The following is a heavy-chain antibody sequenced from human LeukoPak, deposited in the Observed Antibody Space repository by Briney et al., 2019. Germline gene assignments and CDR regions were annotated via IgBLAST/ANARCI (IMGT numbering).Heavy chain of an antibody. Sequence: ASVKVSCKASGGTFSSYAISWVRQAPGQGLEWMGGIIPIFGTANYAQKFQGRVTITADKSTSTAYMELSSLRSEDTAVYYCAAIVPPTYYYYYMDVWGKGTTVTVSS. CDR1: GGTFSSYA. D-gene: IGHD2-8*01. V-gene: IGHV1-69*06. CDR3: AAIVPPTYYYYYMDV. J-gene: IGHJ6*03. CDR2: IIPIFGTA.